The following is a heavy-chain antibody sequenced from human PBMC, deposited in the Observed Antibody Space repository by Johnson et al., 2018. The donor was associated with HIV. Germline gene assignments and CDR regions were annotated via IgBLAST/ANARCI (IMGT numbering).Heavy chain of an antibody. CDR3: ARGRASWELYDAFEI. CDR2: ITYDGSHK. J-gene: IGHJ3*02. D-gene: IGHD1-26*01. Sequence: QVQLVESGGGVVQPGRSLRLSCAASGFTFSNYGMHWVRQAPGKGLEWVALITYDGSHKYYEDPVKGRFTISRDNSKNTVWLQLNSLRAGDTAVYYCARGRASWELYDAFEIWGQGTMVIVSS. CDR1: GFTFSNYG. V-gene: IGHV3-30*03.